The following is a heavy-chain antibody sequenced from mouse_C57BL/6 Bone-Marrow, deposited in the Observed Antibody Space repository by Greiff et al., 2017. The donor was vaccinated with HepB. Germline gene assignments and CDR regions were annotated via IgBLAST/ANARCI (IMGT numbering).Heavy chain of an antibody. CDR3: ASYYDYDGLGY. CDR2: ISDGGSYT. J-gene: IGHJ3*01. V-gene: IGHV5-4*03. Sequence: EVKVEESGGGLVKPGGSLKLSCAASGFTFSSYAMSWVRQTPEKRLEWVATISDGGSYTYYPDNVKGRYTIPRDNAKNTLYLQMSHLKSEDTAMYYSASYYDYDGLGYWGQGSLVTVSA. CDR1: GFTFSSYA. D-gene: IGHD2-4*01.